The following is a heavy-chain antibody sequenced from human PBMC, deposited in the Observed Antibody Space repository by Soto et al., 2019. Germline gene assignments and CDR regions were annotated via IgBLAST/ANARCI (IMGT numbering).Heavy chain of an antibody. D-gene: IGHD6-6*01. CDR2: IYYSGST. J-gene: IGHJ6*02. CDR1: GGSISSYY. Sequence: PSETLSLTCTVSGGSISSYYWGWIRQPPGKXLEWIGYIYYSGSTNYNPSLKSRVTISVDTSKNQFSLKLSSVTAADTAVYYCARARMKQLVVGYYYYGMDVWGQGTTVTVSS. V-gene: IGHV4-59*01. CDR3: ARARMKQLVVGYYYYGMDV.